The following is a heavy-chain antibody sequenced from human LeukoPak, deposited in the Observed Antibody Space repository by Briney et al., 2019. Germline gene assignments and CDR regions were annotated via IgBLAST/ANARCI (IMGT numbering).Heavy chain of an antibody. CDR3: ARGGRHVFDGSPPDK. J-gene: IGHJ4*02. Sequence: GGSLRLSCAASGFTFNTFWMHWVRRSPGKGLVWLSRIDTDGGRTTYAEFVKGRFTMSRDNAKKTLYLQMHSLRVEDTAVYCCARGGRHVFDGSPPDKRGQGTLVTVSS. CDR2: IDTDGGRT. D-gene: IGHD1-26*01. CDR1: GFTFNTFW. V-gene: IGHV3-74*01.